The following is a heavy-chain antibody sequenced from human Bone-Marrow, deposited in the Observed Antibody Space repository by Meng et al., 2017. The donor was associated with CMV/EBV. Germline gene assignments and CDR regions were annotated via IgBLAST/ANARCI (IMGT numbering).Heavy chain of an antibody. Sequence: SVKVSCKASGGTFSSYAISWVRQAPGQGHEWMGGIIPIFGTANYAQKFQGRVTITTDESTSTAYMELSSLISEDTAVYYCASFFCSSISCSVGGMDVWRQGTTVTVSS. D-gene: IGHD2-2*01. J-gene: IGHJ6*02. V-gene: IGHV1-69*05. CDR1: GGTFSSYA. CDR3: ASFFCSSISCSVGGMDV. CDR2: IIPIFGTA.